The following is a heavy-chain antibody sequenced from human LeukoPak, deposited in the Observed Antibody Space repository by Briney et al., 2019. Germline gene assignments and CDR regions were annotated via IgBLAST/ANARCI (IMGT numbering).Heavy chain of an antibody. V-gene: IGHV1-18*01. Sequence: RASVKVSCKASGYTFTSYGISWVRQAPGQGLEWMGWISAYNGNTNYAQKLQGRVTMTTDTSTSTAYMELRSLRSDDTAVYYCARGDCSGGSCYSIGDYWGQGTLVTVSS. D-gene: IGHD2-15*01. CDR1: GYTFTSYG. CDR3: ARGDCSGGSCYSIGDY. CDR2: ISAYNGNT. J-gene: IGHJ4*02.